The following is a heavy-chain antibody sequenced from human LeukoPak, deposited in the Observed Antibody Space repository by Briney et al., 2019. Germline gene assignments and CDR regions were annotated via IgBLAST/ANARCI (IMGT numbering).Heavy chain of an antibody. J-gene: IGHJ3*02. V-gene: IGHV3-21*01. CDR1: GFTFSSYS. CDR2: ISSSSSYI. CDR3: ARDFLWELRVVDAFDI. D-gene: IGHD1-26*01. Sequence: GGSLRLSCAASGFTFSSYSMNWVRQAPGKGLEWVSSISSSSSYIYYADSVKGRFTISRDNAKNSLYLQMNSLRAEDTAVYYCARDFLWELRVVDAFDIWGQGTIVSVSS.